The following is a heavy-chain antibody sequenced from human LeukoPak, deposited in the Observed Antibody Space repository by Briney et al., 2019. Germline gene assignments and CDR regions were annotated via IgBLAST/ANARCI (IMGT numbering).Heavy chain of an antibody. J-gene: IGHJ4*02. CDR2: ISGSGGST. D-gene: IGHD6-13*01. CDR1: GSTFSSYA. V-gene: IGHV3-23*01. Sequence: GGSLRLSCAASGSTFSSYAMSWVRQAPGKGLEWVSAISGSGGSTYYADSVKGRFTISRDNAKNSLYLQMNSLRAEDTAVYYCARFQGSSWFDYWGQGTLVTVSS. CDR3: ARFQGSSWFDY.